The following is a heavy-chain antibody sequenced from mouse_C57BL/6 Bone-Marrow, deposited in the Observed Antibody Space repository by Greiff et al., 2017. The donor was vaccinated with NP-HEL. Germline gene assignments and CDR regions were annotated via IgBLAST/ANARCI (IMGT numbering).Heavy chain of an antibody. J-gene: IGHJ4*01. CDR1: GYTFTSYW. CDR2: IYPSDSET. D-gene: IGHD2-5*01. CDR3: ARGRAGSNYDFDAMDY. Sequence: VQLQQPGAELVRPGSSVKLSCKASGYTFTSYWMDWVKQRPGQGLEWIGNIYPSDSETHYNQKFKDKATLTVDKSSSTAYMQLSSLTSEDSAVYYCARGRAGSNYDFDAMDYWGQGTSVTVSS. V-gene: IGHV1-61*01.